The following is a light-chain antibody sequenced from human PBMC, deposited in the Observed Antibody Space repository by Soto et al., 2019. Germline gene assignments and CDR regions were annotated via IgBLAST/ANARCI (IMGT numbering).Light chain of an antibody. V-gene: IGKV3-20*01. CDR2: GAS. J-gene: IGKJ1*01. Sequence: NVMTQSPGTLSLSPGERATLSCAASHSVRSSYLAWYQQKPGQAPRLLLYGASSRATGIPDRFSGSGSGTDFTLTISRLEPEDFAVYYCQQYGSSPQTFGQGTKVDIK. CDR3: QQYGSSPQT. CDR1: HSVRSSY.